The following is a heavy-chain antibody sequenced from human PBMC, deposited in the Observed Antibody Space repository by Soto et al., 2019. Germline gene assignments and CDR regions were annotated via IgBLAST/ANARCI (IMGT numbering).Heavy chain of an antibody. CDR1: GASINTGGYY. V-gene: IGHV4-31*02. CDR3: ARDLRGYSRYDYLDY. Sequence: PSETLSLTCNVSGASINTGGYYWSWIRQHPGKGLEWIGFVYYSGSTSYNPSLKSRVTISVDASKNQLSLRLASVTAADTAVYYCARDLRGYSRYDYLDYWGQGIPVTVSS. D-gene: IGHD5-12*01. J-gene: IGHJ4*02. CDR2: VYYSGST.